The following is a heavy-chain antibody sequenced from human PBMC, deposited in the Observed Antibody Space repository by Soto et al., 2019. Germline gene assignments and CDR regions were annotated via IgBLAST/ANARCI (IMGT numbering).Heavy chain of an antibody. CDR1: GGSISSGGYY. D-gene: IGHD2-15*01. V-gene: IGHV4-31*01. Sequence: QVQLQESGPGLVKPSQTLSLTCTVSGGSISSGGYYWNWIRQHPGKGLEWIGYIYYSESTYYNPFIKRLVSLSGETSKNQYSVKLSSVSAADTAVDCWARSGCSGGSCYSSWYFGLWGRGTLVTVSS. J-gene: IGHJ2*01. CDR3: ARSGCSGGSCYSSWYFGL. CDR2: IYYSEST.